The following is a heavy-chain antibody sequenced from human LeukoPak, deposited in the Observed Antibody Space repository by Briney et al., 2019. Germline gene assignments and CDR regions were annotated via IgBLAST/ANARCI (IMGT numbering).Heavy chain of an antibody. CDR2: IYYSGST. CDR1: GGSISSSGYY. CDR3: ARHAYSGSYYGLSWFDP. D-gene: IGHD1-26*01. J-gene: IGHJ5*02. V-gene: IGHV4-39*01. Sequence: PSETLSLTXTVSGGSISSSGYYWGWIRQPPGKGLEWIASIYYSGSTYYNPSLKSRVTISVDTSKNQLSLKLSSLTAADTAVYYCARHAYSGSYYGLSWFDPWGQGTLVTVSS.